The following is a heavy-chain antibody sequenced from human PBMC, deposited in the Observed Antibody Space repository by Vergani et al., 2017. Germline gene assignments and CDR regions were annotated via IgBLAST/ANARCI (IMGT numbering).Heavy chain of an antibody. CDR2: IYSGGST. CDR3: ARVDMATMSNDY. J-gene: IGHJ3*01. Sequence: EVQMVDSGGGLVQPGGSLRLSCAASGFIVSRNYMSWVRQAPGKGLEWVSVIYSGGSTYYADSVKGRFTISRHNSKNTLDLQMTNLRTEDTAVYYCARVDMATMSNDYWGQGTMVTVSS. CDR1: GFIVSRNY. D-gene: IGHD5-24*01. V-gene: IGHV3-53*04.